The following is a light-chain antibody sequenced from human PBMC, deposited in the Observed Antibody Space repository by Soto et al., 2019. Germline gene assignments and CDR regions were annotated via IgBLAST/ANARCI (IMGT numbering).Light chain of an antibody. Sequence: EIVLTQSPGTLSLSPGERATLSCRASQIISSSFLAWYQQKPGQAPRLLIYDASSRATGIPDRFSGSGSGPDFTLTISRLEPEDFAVYYCQQYGSSPRTFGQGTKVDIK. V-gene: IGKV3-20*01. CDR2: DAS. CDR3: QQYGSSPRT. CDR1: QIISSSF. J-gene: IGKJ1*01.